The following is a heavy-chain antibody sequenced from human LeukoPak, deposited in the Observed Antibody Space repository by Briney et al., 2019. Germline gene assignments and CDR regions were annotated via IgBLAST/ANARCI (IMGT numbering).Heavy chain of an antibody. CDR3: ARDGLSSGWLQAY. V-gene: IGHV3-33*01. Sequence: GGSLRLSCAASGFTFSSYGMHWVRQAPGKGLEWVAVIWYDGTNKYYADSVKGRFTISRDNSKNTLYLQMNSLRVEDTAVYYRARDGLSSGWLQAYWGQGTRVTVSS. J-gene: IGHJ4*02. CDR1: GFTFSSYG. D-gene: IGHD6-19*01. CDR2: IWYDGTNK.